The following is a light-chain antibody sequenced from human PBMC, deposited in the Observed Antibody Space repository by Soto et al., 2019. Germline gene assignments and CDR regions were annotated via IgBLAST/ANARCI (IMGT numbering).Light chain of an antibody. CDR1: QSISRY. V-gene: IGKV3D-15*01. CDR3: QQYNNWPRT. J-gene: IGKJ1*01. CDR2: GAS. Sequence: IVLTQSPGTLSLSPVERTTLSCRASQSISRYLAWYQQKPGQGPRLLIYGASSRATGTPDRFSGSGSGTDFTLTISSLQSEDFAVYYCQQYNNWPRTFGQGTKVDIK.